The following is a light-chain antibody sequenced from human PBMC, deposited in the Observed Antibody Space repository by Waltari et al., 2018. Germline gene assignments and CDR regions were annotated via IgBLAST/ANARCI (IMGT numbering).Light chain of an antibody. CDR2: GAS. Sequence: EIVVTQSPATLSLSPGERATLSCRASENVDTNLAWYQQKPGQPPRLLISGASTRATDIPPRFSGSGSATEFTLSISSLQSEDFAVYYCHQYKNWPPWTFGQGTKVEIK. CDR3: HQYKNWPPWT. CDR1: ENVDTN. V-gene: IGKV3-15*01. J-gene: IGKJ1*01.